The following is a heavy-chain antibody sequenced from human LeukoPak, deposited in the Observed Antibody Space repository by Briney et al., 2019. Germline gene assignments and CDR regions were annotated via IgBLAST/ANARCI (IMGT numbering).Heavy chain of an antibody. D-gene: IGHD6-13*01. CDR1: GVSVSSGSYY. J-gene: IGHJ6*04. V-gene: IGHV4-61*01. CDR3: ARATKVSSSSWYPGLNYGMDV. CDR2: IYYSGST. Sequence: SETLSLTCTVSGVSVSSGSYYWRWLRQPPGKGLEWIVYIYYSGSTNYNPSLKSRVTISVDTPKNQFSLKLSSVTAADTAVYYCARATKVSSSSWYPGLNYGMDVWGKGTTVTVSS.